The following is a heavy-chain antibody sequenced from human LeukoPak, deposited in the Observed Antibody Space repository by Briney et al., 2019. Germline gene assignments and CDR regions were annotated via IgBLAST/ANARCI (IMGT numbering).Heavy chain of an antibody. CDR1: GFTFSSYS. Sequence: VGSLRLSCAASGFTFSSYSMYWVREALGERLERVSSISSSSSYIYYADSVKGRFTISRDDAKNSLFLQMNSLRAEDTAVYYCAKDLYGNGWYNYFDPWGQGALVTVSS. CDR2: ISSSSSYI. CDR3: AKDLYGNGWYNYFDP. D-gene: IGHD6-19*01. J-gene: IGHJ5*02. V-gene: IGHV3-21*01.